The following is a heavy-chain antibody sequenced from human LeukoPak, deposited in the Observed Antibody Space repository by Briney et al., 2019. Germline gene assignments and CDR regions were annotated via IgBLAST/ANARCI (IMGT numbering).Heavy chain of an antibody. V-gene: IGHV3-23*01. CDR3: AKDLVSRRRLGSSEKVDY. CDR1: GFTFSGYA. J-gene: IGHJ4*02. Sequence: GGSLRLSCAASGFTFSGYAMSWVRQPPGKGLEWVSGFSGSGGSTYYADSVKGRFTISRDNSKNTLYLQSNSLRAEDTAAYYCAKDLVSRRRLGSSEKVDYWGRGTLVTVSS. D-gene: IGHD3-16*01. CDR2: FSGSGGST.